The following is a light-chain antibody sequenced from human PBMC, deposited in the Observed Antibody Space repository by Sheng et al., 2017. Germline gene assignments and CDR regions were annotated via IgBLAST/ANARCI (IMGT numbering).Light chain of an antibody. J-gene: IGKJ2*01. V-gene: IGKV3-15*01. CDR2: GAS. CDR3: QQYNDWPMYT. Sequence: EIVMTQSPATLSVSPGEGATLSCRASQSISSNLAWYQQKPGQAPRLLIFGASSRGTGVPARFSGSGSGTDFTLTISSLQSEDFAVYFCQQYNDWPMYTFGQGTKLEIK. CDR1: QSISSN.